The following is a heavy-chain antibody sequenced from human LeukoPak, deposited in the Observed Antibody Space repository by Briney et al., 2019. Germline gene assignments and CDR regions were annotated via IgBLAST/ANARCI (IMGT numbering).Heavy chain of an antibody. J-gene: IGHJ4*02. V-gene: IGHV4-61*02. CDR3: ARGHGDYTVLGF. Sequence: SQTLSLTCTVSGGSISSGSYYWTWIRQPAGKGLEWIGRISTSGSTYYNPSLKSRVTIFLDTSKNQFSLSMDSVAAADTAVYYCARGHGDYTVLGFWGQGALVTVSS. CDR1: GGSISSGSYY. CDR2: ISTSGST. D-gene: IGHD4-17*01.